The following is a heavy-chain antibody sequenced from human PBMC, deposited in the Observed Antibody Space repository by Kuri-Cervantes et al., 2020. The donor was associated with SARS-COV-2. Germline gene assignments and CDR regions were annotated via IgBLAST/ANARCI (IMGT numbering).Heavy chain of an antibody. CDR3: ASSQRTIAARERYYFDY. J-gene: IGHJ4*02. Sequence: GGSLRLSCAASGFTFSNYALSWVRQAPGKGLEWVATISGGGKITHYADSVKGRFTISRDNAKNSLYLQMNSLRAEDTAVYYCASSQRTIAARERYYFDYWGQGTLVTVLL. CDR1: GFTFSNYA. V-gene: IGHV3-23*01. D-gene: IGHD6-6*01. CDR2: ISGGGKIT.